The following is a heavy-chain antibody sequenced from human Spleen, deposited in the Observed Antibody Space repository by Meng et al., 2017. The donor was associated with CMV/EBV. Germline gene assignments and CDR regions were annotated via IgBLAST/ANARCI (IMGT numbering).Heavy chain of an antibody. J-gene: IGHJ6*02. CDR1: GGSFSGYY. CDR2: INHSGST. V-gene: IGHV4-34*01. D-gene: IGHD5-12*01. CDR3: AKSITVGYYYYGMDV. Sequence: SETLSLTCAVYGGSFSGYYWSWIRQPPGKGLEWIGEINHSGSTNYNPSLKSRVTISVDTSKNQFSLKLSSVTAADTAVYYCAKSITVGYYYYGMDVWGQGTTVTVSS.